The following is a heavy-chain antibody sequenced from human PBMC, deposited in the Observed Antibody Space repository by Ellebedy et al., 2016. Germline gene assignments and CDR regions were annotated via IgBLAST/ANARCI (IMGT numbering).Heavy chain of an antibody. V-gene: IGHV4-59*01. J-gene: IGHJ4*02. CDR1: GGSISNLY. CDR3: ARQGEYCSGGSCYSFFDY. D-gene: IGHD2-15*01. CDR2: IHSSGST. Sequence: SETLSLTCAVSGGSISNLYWTWIRQPPGRGLECIGYIHSSGSTYYNPSLKSRVTISVDTSKNQFSLKLSSVTAADTAVYYCARQGEYCSGGSCYSFFDYWGQGTLVTVSS.